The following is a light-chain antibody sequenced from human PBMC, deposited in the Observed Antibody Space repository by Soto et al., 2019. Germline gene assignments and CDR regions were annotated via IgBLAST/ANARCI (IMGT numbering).Light chain of an antibody. J-gene: IGLJ1*01. CDR3: SSYTSSSPYV. Sequence: QSALTQPASVSGSPGQSITISCTGTSSDVGGYTYVSWYQQHPGKAPKLMIFDVSNRPSGVSRRFSGSKSGNTASLTISGLQAEDEADYYCSSYTSSSPYVFGTGTKVTV. CDR2: DVS. CDR1: SSDVGGYTY. V-gene: IGLV2-14*01.